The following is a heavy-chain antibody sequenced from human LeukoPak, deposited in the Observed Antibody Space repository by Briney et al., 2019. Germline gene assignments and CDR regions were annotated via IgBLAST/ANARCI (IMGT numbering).Heavy chain of an antibody. J-gene: IGHJ3*02. V-gene: IGHV3-53*01. CDR1: GFTVSSNY. CDR3: AREIYCSASSCTGGVFDI. Sequence: GGSLRLSWAASGFTVSSNYMSWVRQAPGKGREWVSVIYRGGSTYYADSVKRRFTISRDNSKNTLYLQINSLRVEDTAVYYCAREIYCSASSCTGGVFDIWGQGTMVTVSS. D-gene: IGHD2-15*01. CDR2: IYRGGST.